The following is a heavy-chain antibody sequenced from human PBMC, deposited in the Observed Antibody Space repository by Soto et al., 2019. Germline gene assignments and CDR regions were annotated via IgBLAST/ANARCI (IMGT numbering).Heavy chain of an antibody. J-gene: IGHJ6*02. Sequence: QITLKESGPPLVKPTQTLTLTCTFSGFSLSTSGVGVGWIRQPPGKALEWLALIYWDDDKRYSPSLKSRLTITKDTSKNQVVLTMTNMDPVDTATYYCAHAYGDSSNYYYYGMDVWGQGTTVTVSS. CDR2: IYWDDDK. V-gene: IGHV2-5*02. CDR3: AHAYGDSSNYYYYGMDV. D-gene: IGHD4-17*01. CDR1: GFSLSTSGVG.